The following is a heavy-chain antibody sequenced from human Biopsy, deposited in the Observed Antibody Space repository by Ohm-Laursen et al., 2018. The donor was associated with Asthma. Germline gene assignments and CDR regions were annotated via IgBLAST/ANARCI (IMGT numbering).Heavy chain of an antibody. CDR3: ARGYSGSDRIVYYYSGLEV. CDR1: GNSFSNYA. CDR2: LIPVLGTP. D-gene: IGHD5-12*01. J-gene: IGHJ6*02. Sequence: ASVTVSCKASGNSFSNYAISWVRQAPGQGLEWMGGLIPVLGTPDHAQMFEGRVTITADESTSTAYMELSSLSSEDTAVYYCARGYSGSDRIVYYYSGLEVWGQGTTVTVSS. V-gene: IGHV1-69*13.